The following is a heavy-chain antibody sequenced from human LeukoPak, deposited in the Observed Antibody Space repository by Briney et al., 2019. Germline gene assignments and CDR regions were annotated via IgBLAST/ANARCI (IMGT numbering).Heavy chain of an antibody. CDR1: GFTFSSYE. Sequence: GGSLRLSCAASGFTFSSYEMNWVRQAPGKGLEWVSYISSGGSTIYYPDSVKGRFTISRDNAKNSLYLQMNSLRAEDTAVYFCARAWIRGNSDAFDIWGQGTMVTVSS. CDR3: ARAWIRGNSDAFDI. CDR2: ISSGGSTI. J-gene: IGHJ3*02. V-gene: IGHV3-48*03. D-gene: IGHD4-23*01.